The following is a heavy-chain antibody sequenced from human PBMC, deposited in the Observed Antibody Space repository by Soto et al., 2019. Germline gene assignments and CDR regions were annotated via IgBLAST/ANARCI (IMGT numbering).Heavy chain of an antibody. Sequence: SETLSLTCTVSGGSISSGGYYWSWIRQHPGKGLEWIGYIYYSGSTYYNPSLKSRVTISVDTSKNQFSLKLSSVTAADTAVYYCARSSLSGLLDYWGQGTLVTVSS. V-gene: IGHV4-31*03. CDR3: ARSSLSGLLDY. CDR1: GGSISSGGYY. CDR2: IYYSGST. J-gene: IGHJ4*02. D-gene: IGHD5-12*01.